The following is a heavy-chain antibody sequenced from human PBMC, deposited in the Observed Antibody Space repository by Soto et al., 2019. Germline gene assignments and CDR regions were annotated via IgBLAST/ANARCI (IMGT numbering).Heavy chain of an antibody. V-gene: IGHV3-64*01. CDR3: ARRARPDFYYMDV. J-gene: IGHJ6*03. D-gene: IGHD6-6*01. CDR2: ISSNGVCT. Sequence: EVQLAESGGGLAQPGGSLRLSCAASGFTLSGYAMDWVRQAPGKGLENGSGISSNGVCTYYANSVQGRFTSSRDNSKNTVYLQMGSLRPEDMAVYYCARRARPDFYYMDVWGKGTTVTVFS. CDR1: GFTLSGYA.